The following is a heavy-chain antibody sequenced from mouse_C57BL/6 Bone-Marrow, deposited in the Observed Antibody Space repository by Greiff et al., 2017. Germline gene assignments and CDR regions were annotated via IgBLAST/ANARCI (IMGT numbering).Heavy chain of an antibody. J-gene: IGHJ1*03. CDR2: LSGGGGNT. CDR1: GFTFSSYT. CDR3: SRQVTTVLATKYFCV. V-gene: IGHV5-9*01. Sequence: EVKLMESGGGLVKPGGSLKLSCAASGFTFSSYTMSWVRQTPETRLQWVAALSGGGGNTYYPDSVKGRFTISRDNDKNILYLQMSSRRSDDTALYYCSRQVTTVLATKYFCVRGTGPTVTVSS. D-gene: IGHD1-1*01.